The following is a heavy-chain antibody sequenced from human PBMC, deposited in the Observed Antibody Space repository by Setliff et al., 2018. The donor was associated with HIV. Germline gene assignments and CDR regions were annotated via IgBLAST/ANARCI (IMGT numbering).Heavy chain of an antibody. J-gene: IGHJ5*02. D-gene: IGHD6-19*01. Sequence: SGPTLVNPTQTLTLTCTFSGFSLSTSGVAVGWIRQPPGKALEWLALIYWNDDKRYSPSLKSRLTITKDTSKNQVVITMTNMDPVDTATYYCARGRTQWPNYNYFDPWGLGTLVTVSS. CDR1: GFSLSTSGVA. V-gene: IGHV2-5*01. CDR3: ARGRTQWPNYNYFDP. CDR2: IYWNDDK.